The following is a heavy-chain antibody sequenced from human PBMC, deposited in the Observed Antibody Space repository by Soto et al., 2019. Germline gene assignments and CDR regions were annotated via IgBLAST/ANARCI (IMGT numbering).Heavy chain of an antibody. CDR1: GFTFSSYG. Sequence: QVQLVESGGGVVQPGRSLRLSCAASGFTFSSYGMHWVRQAPGKGLEWVAVISYDGSNKYYADSVKGRFTISRDNSKNTLYLQMNSLRAEDTAVYYCANLWGNYGINNYWGQGTLVTVSS. CDR3: ANLWGNYGINNY. D-gene: IGHD3-16*01. CDR2: ISYDGSNK. V-gene: IGHV3-30*18. J-gene: IGHJ4*02.